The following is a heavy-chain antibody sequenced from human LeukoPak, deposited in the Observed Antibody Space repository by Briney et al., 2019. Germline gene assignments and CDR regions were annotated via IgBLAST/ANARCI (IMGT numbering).Heavy chain of an antibody. CDR1: GFTFSSFP. D-gene: IGHD5-12*01. CDR3: ARGGTRGYSGYGPEY. J-gene: IGHJ4*02. CDR2: ISDDGSNK. V-gene: IGHV3-30-3*01. Sequence: GGSLRLSCAASGFTFSSFPMHWVRRAPGKGLEWVAVISDDGSNKYDADSVKGRFTISRDNSKNTLYMQMSSLRVEDTAVYYCARGGTRGYSGYGPEYWGQGTLVTVSS.